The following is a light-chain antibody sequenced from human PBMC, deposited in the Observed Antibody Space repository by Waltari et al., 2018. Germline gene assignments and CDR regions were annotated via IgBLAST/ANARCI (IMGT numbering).Light chain of an antibody. V-gene: IGKV3-15*01. CDR1: HHLGPN. J-gene: IGKJ2*01. Sequence: EIVMTQSPATLSASPGERVPLPCRASHHLGPNLAWYQQRPGQTPRLVIYAASTRAPGIPARFSGSGLATEFTLTIDSLQSEDFAVYYCQQYNNWPPYTIGQGTNLEI. CDR3: QQYNNWPPYT. CDR2: AAS.